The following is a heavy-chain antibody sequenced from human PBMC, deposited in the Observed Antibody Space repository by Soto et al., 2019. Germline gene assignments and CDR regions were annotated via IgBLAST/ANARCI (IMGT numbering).Heavy chain of an antibody. D-gene: IGHD1-1*01. CDR3: ARESGGTGLDV. CDR2: IYNSGSTM. Sequence: EVQLVESGGGLVQPGGSLRLSCAASGFTFSAFEMNWVRQVPGKGLEWLSYIYNSGSTMTYADSVKGRFAISRDNAKNSLYLEMYSLRAEDTAVYYCARESGGTGLDVWGQGTTVTVSS. CDR1: GFTFSAFE. J-gene: IGHJ6*02. V-gene: IGHV3-48*03.